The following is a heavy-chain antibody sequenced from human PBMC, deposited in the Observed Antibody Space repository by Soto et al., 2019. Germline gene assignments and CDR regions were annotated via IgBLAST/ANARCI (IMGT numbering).Heavy chain of an antibody. Sequence: ASVKVSCKASGYTFTTYGISWVRQAPGQGLEWMGWISGYNGHTKYAQKFQGRVTMTTDTSTSTVYMDLRSLRSDDTAVYYCAREGEMPYYYYGLDYWGQGILVTVSS. CDR3: AREGEMPYYYYGLDY. CDR1: GYTFTTYG. J-gene: IGHJ4*02. CDR2: ISGYNGHT. D-gene: IGHD4-17*01. V-gene: IGHV1-18*01.